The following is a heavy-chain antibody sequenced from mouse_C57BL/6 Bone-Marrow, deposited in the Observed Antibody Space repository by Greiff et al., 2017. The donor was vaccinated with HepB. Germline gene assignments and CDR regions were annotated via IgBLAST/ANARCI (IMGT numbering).Heavy chain of an antibody. D-gene: IGHD2-1*01. CDR2: ISNGGGST. Sequence: EVQVVESGGGLVQPGGSLKLSCAASGFTFSDYYMYWVRQTPEKRLEWVAYISNGGGSTYYPDTVKGRFTISRDNAKNTLYLQMSRLKSEDTAMYYCARLYYLYAMDYWGQGTSVTVSS. J-gene: IGHJ4*01. CDR1: GFTFSDYY. CDR3: ARLYYLYAMDY. V-gene: IGHV5-12*01.